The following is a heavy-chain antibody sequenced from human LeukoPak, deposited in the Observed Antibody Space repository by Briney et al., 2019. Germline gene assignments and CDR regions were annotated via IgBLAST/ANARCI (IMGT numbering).Heavy chain of an antibody. CDR2: ISYDGNNK. Sequence: GGSLRLSCAASGFTFSSYAMHWVRQAPGKGLEWVAVISYDGNNKYYADSVKGRFTISRDNSKNTLYLQMNSLRAEDTAVYYCARDLALGATGFDYWGQGTLVTVSS. D-gene: IGHD1-26*01. V-gene: IGHV3-30*04. CDR3: ARDLALGATGFDY. CDR1: GFTFSSYA. J-gene: IGHJ4*02.